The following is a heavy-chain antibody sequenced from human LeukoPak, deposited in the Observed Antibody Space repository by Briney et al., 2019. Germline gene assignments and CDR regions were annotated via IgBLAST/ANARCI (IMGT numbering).Heavy chain of an antibody. V-gene: IGHV3-21*01. J-gene: IGHJ4*02. CDR2: ISTSSSYI. D-gene: IGHD1-7*01. CDR1: GFTFSSYN. CDR3: ARDRDWNSGFDY. Sequence: KPGGSLRLSCAASGFTFSSYNMKWVRQAPGKGLEWVSSISTSSSYIYYADSVKGRFTISRDNAKNSLNLQMYSLRVEDTAVYYCARDRDWNSGFDYWGQGTLVTVSS.